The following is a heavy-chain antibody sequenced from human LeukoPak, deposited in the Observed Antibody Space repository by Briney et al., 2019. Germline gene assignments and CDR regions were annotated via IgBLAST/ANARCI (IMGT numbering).Heavy chain of an antibody. J-gene: IGHJ4*02. V-gene: IGHV3-23*01. CDR1: GFTFSSYA. CDR3: ASWIRWYFDY. Sequence: GGSLRLSCAASGFTFSSYAMSWVRQAPGKGLEWVSAISGSGGSTYYADSVKGRFTISRDNAKNSLYLQMNSLRAEDTAVYYCASWIRWYFDYWGQGTLVTVSS. D-gene: IGHD1-1*01. CDR2: ISGSGGST.